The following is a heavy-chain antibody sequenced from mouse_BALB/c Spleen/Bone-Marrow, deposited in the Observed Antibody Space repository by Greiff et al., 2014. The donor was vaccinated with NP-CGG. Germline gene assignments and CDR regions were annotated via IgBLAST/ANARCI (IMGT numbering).Heavy chain of an antibody. J-gene: IGHJ1*01. CDR2: IDPSDSYT. CDR1: GYTFTSYW. Sequence: QVQLQQSGAELVKPGASVKLSCKASGYTFTSYWMHWVKQRPGQGLEWIGEIDPSDSYTNYNQKFKGKATLTVDKSSSTAYMQRSSLTSEYSAVYYCARGGNSYDGYWYFDVWGAETTVTVSS. CDR3: ARGGNSYDGYWYFDV. V-gene: IGHV1-69*02. D-gene: IGHD2-12*01.